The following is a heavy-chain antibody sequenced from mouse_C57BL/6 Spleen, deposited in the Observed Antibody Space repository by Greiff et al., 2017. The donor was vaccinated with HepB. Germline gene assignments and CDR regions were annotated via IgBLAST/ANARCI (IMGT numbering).Heavy chain of an antibody. CDR2: ISDGGSYT. CDR3: ARGGLYDDYDEDAPYYFDD. J-gene: IGHJ2*01. Sequence: EVKLVESGGGLVKPGGSLKLSCAASGFTFSSYAMSWVRQTPEKRLEWVATISDGGSYTYYPDNVKGRFTISRDNAKNNLYLQRSHLKSEDTAMYYCARGGLYDDYDEDAPYYFDDWGQGTTLTVSS. D-gene: IGHD2-4*01. V-gene: IGHV5-4*03. CDR1: GFTFSSYA.